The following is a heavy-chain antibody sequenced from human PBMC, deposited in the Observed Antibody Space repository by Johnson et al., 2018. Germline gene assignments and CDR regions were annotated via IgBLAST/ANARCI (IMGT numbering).Heavy chain of an antibody. D-gene: IGHD4-23*01. CDR2: IWSGGSNK. V-gene: IGHV3-33*01. Sequence: QVRLGQAGGGVVEHGTSLRLWCAASGFTFSTYGMHWVRQAPGKGLEWVAVIWSGGSNKNYADAVTGRFTISRDNSKNTLYWQMESLRAEDTAVHYCARDGYIGNTDGFDIWGQVTMVTVSS. CDR1: GFTFSTYG. J-gene: IGHJ3*02. CDR3: ARDGYIGNTDGFDI.